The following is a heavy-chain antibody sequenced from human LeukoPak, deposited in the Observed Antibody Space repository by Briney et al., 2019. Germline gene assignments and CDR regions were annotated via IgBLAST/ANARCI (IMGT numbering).Heavy chain of an antibody. J-gene: IGHJ5*02. CDR2: ISKDGSTS. CDR1: GFTFSNYG. V-gene: IGHV3-74*01. D-gene: IGHD3-22*01. CDR3: ARDYYMGIVDQ. Sequence: GGSLRLSCAASGFTFSNYGMHWVRQAPGKGLVWVSVISKDGSTSIYADSVRGRLTISRDNAKNTLYLQMNSLRVEDTSVYYCARDYYMGIVDQWGQGTRVTVSS.